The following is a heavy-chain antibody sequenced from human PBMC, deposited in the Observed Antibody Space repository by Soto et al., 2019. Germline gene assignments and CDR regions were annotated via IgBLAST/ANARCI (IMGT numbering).Heavy chain of an antibody. CDR1: GGSFSGYY. J-gene: IGHJ4*02. CDR2: INHSGST. CDR3: ARGQIYYDSSGYYPVLYYFDY. Sequence: SETLSLTCAVYGGSFSGYYWSWIRQPPGKGLEWIGEINHSGSTNYNPSLKSRVTISVDTSKNQFSLKLSSVTAADTAVYYCARGQIYYDSSGYYPVLYYFDYWGQGTLVTVSS. V-gene: IGHV4-34*01. D-gene: IGHD3-22*01.